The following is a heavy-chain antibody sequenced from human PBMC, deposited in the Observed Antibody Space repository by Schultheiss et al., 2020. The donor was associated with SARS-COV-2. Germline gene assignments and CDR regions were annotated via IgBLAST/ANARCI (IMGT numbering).Heavy chain of an antibody. D-gene: IGHD6-19*01. V-gene: IGHV4-61*01. CDR1: GDSVRSGNYY. CDR2: IHYGGST. Sequence: SQTLSLTCTVSGDSVRSGNYYWTWIRQPPGKGLEWIGYIHYGGSTKYNPSLKSRVTISLDTSKNQFSLKLRSVTAADTAVYYCARCPWLVRGIDYWGQGTLVTVSS. CDR3: ARCPWLVRGIDY. J-gene: IGHJ4*02.